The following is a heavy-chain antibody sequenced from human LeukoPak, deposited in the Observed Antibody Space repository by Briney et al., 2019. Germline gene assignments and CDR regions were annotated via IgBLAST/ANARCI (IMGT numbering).Heavy chain of an antibody. J-gene: IGHJ3*02. CDR2: IYYSGST. Sequence: SETLSLTCTVSGGSISSYYWSWIRQPPGKGLEWIGYIYYSGSTNYNPPLKSRVTISVDTSKGQFSLKLSSVTAADTAVYYCARTPHSSSWSPRAFDIWGQGTMVTVSS. V-gene: IGHV4-59*01. D-gene: IGHD6-13*01. CDR1: GGSISSYY. CDR3: ARTPHSSSWSPRAFDI.